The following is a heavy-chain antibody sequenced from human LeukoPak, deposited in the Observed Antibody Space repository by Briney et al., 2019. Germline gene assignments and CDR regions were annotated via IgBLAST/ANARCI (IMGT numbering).Heavy chain of an antibody. Sequence: PGGSLRLSCAASGFTFSSYAMSWVRQAPGKGLEWVSAISGSGGSTYYADSVKGRFTISRDNSKNTLYLQMNSLRAEDTAVYYCAKYPKRRNYDSSGYSNYFDYWGQGTLVTVSS. CDR3: AKYPKRRNYDSSGYSNYFDY. CDR1: GFTFSSYA. V-gene: IGHV3-23*01. CDR2: ISGSGGST. D-gene: IGHD3-22*01. J-gene: IGHJ4*02.